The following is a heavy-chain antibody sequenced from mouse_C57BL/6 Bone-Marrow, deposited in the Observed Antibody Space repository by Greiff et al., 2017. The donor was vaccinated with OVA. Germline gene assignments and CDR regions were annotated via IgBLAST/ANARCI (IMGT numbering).Heavy chain of an antibody. D-gene: IGHD2-3*01. CDR2: IYPRSGNT. J-gene: IGHJ3*01. V-gene: IGHV1-81*01. Sequence: QVQLKQSGAELARPGASVKLSCKASGYTFTSYGISWVKQRTGQGLEWIGEIYPRSGNTYYNEKFKGKATLTADKSSSTAYMELRSLTSEDSAVYFCARKRKYDPFAYWGQGTLVTVSA. CDR3: ARKRKYDPFAY. CDR1: GYTFTSYG.